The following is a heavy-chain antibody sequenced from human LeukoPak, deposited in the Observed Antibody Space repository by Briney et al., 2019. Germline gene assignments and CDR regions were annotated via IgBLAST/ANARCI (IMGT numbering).Heavy chain of an antibody. Sequence: SETLSLTCAVYGGSFSGYYWSWIRQPPGKGLEWIGEINHSGSTNYNPSLKSRVTISVDTSKNQFSLKLSSVTAADTAVYYCARGRGFWSGYYLDHWGQGTLVTVSS. D-gene: IGHD3-3*01. J-gene: IGHJ4*02. CDR3: ARGRGFWSGYYLDH. V-gene: IGHV4-34*01. CDR1: GGSFSGYY. CDR2: INHSGST.